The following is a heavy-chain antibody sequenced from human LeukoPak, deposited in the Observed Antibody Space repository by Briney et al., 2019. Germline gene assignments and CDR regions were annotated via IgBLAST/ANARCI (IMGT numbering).Heavy chain of an antibody. CDR3: ARDRDYYGSGSYFDY. D-gene: IGHD3-10*01. CDR1: DGSVSSYY. Sequence: SETLSLTCTVSDGSVSSYYWSWIRQPPGKGLEWIGYIYYSGSTNYNPSLKSRVTISVDTSKNQFSLKLSSVTAADTAVYYCARDRDYYGSGSYFDYWGHGTLVTVSS. V-gene: IGHV4-59*02. CDR2: IYYSGST. J-gene: IGHJ4*01.